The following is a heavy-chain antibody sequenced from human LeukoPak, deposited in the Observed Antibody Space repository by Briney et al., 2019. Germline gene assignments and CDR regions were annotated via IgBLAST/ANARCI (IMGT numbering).Heavy chain of an antibody. D-gene: IGHD3-16*02. Sequence: ASVKVSCTTSGYTFSNYDIYWVRQAPGQGLECMGWISGYTGDTKYAQILQGRFTVTTDTSTSTAYMELRSLRSDDTAMYYCARAVWGSYRYELEYWYFDLWGRGTLVTVSS. V-gene: IGHV1-18*01. CDR3: ARAVWGSYRYELEYWYFDL. CDR2: ISGYTGDT. CDR1: GYTFSNYD. J-gene: IGHJ2*01.